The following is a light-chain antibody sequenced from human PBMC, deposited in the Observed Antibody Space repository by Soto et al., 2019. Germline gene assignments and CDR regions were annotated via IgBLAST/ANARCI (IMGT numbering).Light chain of an antibody. Sequence: DIQMTQSPSSLSASVGDRVTISCRASQGIRNDIGWYQQKPGKAPKRLIYATSSLKGGVPSRFSGSGSGTEFTLTISSLQSEDFAVYYCQQYNNWPSITFGQGTRLEIK. CDR1: QGIRND. J-gene: IGKJ5*01. CDR2: ATS. CDR3: QQYNNWPSIT. V-gene: IGKV1-17*01.